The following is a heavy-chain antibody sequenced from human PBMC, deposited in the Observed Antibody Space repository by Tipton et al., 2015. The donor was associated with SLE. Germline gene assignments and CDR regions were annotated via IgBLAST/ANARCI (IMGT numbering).Heavy chain of an antibody. D-gene: IGHD3-3*02. J-gene: IGHJ5*02. CDR1: GGSISSSSYY. Sequence: TLSLTCTVSGGSISSSSYYWGWIRQPPGKGLEWIGSIYYSGSTYYNPSLKSRVTISVDTSKNQFSLKLSSVTAADTAVYYCARGGSPHFFDPWGQGTLVTVSS. CDR2: IYYSGST. V-gene: IGHV4-39*01. CDR3: ARGGSPHFFDP.